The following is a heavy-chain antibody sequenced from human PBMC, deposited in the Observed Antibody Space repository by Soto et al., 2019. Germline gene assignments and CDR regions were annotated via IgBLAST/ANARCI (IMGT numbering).Heavy chain of an antibody. CDR1: GFIFEDYA. D-gene: IGHD3-22*01. Sequence: GGSLRLSCVASGFIFEDYAMNWVRQGPGKGLEWVSSISWNSGTIGYADAVKGRFTISRDNAKNSLHLQMNSLRAEDTALYYCAKDVGSYYYDTSAYHYDYWGRGTQVTVSS. CDR3: AKDVGSYYYDTSAYHYDY. V-gene: IGHV3-9*01. CDR2: ISWNSGTI. J-gene: IGHJ4*02.